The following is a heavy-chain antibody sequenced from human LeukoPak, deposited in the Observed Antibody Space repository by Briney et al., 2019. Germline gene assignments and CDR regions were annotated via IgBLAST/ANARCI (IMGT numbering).Heavy chain of an antibody. CDR1: GGSFSGYY. V-gene: IGHV4-34*01. D-gene: IGHD2-21*01. J-gene: IGHJ4*02. CDR3: ARQTFPYYFDC. Sequence: SETLSLTCAVYGGSFSGYYWSWIRQPPGKGLEWIGEINHSGSTNYNPSLKSRVTISVDTSKNQFSLKLSSVTAADTAVYYCARQTFPYYFDCWGQGTLVTVSS. CDR2: INHSGST.